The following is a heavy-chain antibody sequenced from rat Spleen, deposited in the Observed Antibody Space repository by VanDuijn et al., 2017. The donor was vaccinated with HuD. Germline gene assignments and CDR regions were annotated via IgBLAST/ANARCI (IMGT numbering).Heavy chain of an antibody. V-gene: IGHV5-19*01. Sequence: EVQLVESGGGLVQPGRSLKLSCAASGFTFSNYGMRWIRQTATKGLEWVASTSPSGGNTYYRDSVKGRFTISRDNAKSTLYLRMESLRSEDTATYYCVRDQHGSSGWYFDFWGPGTMVTVSS. J-gene: IGHJ1*01. CDR2: TSPSGGNT. CDR3: VRDQHGSSGWYFDF. CDR1: GFTFSNYG. D-gene: IGHD5-1*01.